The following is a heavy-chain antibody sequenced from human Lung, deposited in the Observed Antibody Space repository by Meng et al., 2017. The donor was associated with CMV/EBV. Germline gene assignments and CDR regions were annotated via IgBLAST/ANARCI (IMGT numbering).Heavy chain of an antibody. CDR3: ARTPVRFCNTHMCYAFDY. V-gene: IGHV4-4*07. CDR1: SDSITNSF. J-gene: IGHJ4*02. CDR2: LYPDGST. Sequence: QEELQESRPTLVEPAETLSLPSIVSSDSITNSFWSWVRQPAGKGLEWIGRLYPDGSTDYNPSLSSRLTLSLDTSKIRFSLKLRSVTAADTAIYYCARTPVRFCNTHMCYAFDYWGQGALVTVSS. D-gene: IGHD2-2*01.